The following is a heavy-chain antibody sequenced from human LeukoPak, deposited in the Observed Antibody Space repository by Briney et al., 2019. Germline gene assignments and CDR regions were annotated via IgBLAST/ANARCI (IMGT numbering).Heavy chain of an antibody. D-gene: IGHD5-18*01. Sequence: PSETLSLTCTVSAGSISSSTYYWGWIRQPPGKGLEWIGYIYYSGSTNYNPSLKSRVTISVDTSKNQFSLKLSSVTAADTAVYYCARVGPVGIQLWHDAFDIWGQGTMVTVSS. J-gene: IGHJ3*02. CDR2: IYYSGST. V-gene: IGHV4-61*05. CDR1: AGSISSSTYY. CDR3: ARVGPVGIQLWHDAFDI.